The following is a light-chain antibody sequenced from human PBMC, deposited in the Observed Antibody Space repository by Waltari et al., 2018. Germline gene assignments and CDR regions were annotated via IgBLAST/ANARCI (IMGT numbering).Light chain of an antibody. CDR3: CPSTDNSLWV. V-gene: IGLV2-23*02. CDR2: EVT. Sequence: QSALTQPASVSGSPGQSITISCTGTSSDVGNSYRVSWYQQHPGKAPKLMIYEVTKRPSVVLPRCSGSNSGKPASLTVSWLQTEDEADYYCCPSTDNSLWVFGGGTKLAVL. J-gene: IGLJ3*02. CDR1: SSDVGNSYR.